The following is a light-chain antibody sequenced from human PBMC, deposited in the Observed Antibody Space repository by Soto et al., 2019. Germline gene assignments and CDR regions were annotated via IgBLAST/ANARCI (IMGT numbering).Light chain of an antibody. CDR1: SGYSSYK. CDR2: VGTGGIVG. V-gene: IGLV9-49*01. Sequence: QLVLTQPPSASASLGASVTLTCTLSSGYSSYKVDWYQQRQGKGPRFVMRVGTGGIVGFKGAGIPDRFSVLGSGLNRYLTIENIQEEDESDYHCGADHGSGSTFVYVFGTGTKLTVL. J-gene: IGLJ1*01. CDR3: GADHGSGSTFVYV.